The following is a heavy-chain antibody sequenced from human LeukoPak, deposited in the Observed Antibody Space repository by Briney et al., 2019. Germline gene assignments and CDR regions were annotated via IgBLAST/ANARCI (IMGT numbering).Heavy chain of an antibody. J-gene: IGHJ5*02. CDR1: GFTFSSYA. Sequence: GSLRLSCAASGFTFSSYAMSWVRQAPGKGLEWVSAISGSGGSTYYADSVKGRFTISRDNSKNTLYLQMNSLRAEDTAVYYCAKHYYDSSGYTYNWFDPWGQGTLVTVSS. V-gene: IGHV3-23*01. CDR2: ISGSGGST. CDR3: AKHYYDSSGYTYNWFDP. D-gene: IGHD3-22*01.